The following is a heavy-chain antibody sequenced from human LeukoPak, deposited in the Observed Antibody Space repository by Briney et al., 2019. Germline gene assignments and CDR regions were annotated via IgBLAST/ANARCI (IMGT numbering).Heavy chain of an antibody. CDR1: GFGVSVHH. D-gene: IGHD3-22*01. CDR2: RQPGNVS. V-gene: IGHV3-53*01. Sequence: GGSLRLSCAVSGFGVSVHHMAWVRQPPGKGLEWVSVRQPGNVSYYADSVKGRFTTSTDNSKNILYLQIKDLRAEDTALYYCARERDYDTYFDYWGQGTLVIVSS. J-gene: IGHJ4*02. CDR3: ARERDYDTYFDY.